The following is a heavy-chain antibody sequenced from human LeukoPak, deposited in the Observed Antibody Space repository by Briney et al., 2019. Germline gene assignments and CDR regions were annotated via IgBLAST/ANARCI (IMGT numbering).Heavy chain of an antibody. Sequence: TPSETLSLTGAVYGGSFSGYYWSWIRQPPGKGLEWIGEINHSGSTNYNPSLKSRVTISVDTSKNQFSLKLSSVTAADTAVYYCARGRSSFDYWGQGTLVTVSS. V-gene: IGHV4-34*01. J-gene: IGHJ4*02. CDR2: INHSGST. CDR1: GGSFSGYY. CDR3: ARGRSSFDY. D-gene: IGHD6-6*01.